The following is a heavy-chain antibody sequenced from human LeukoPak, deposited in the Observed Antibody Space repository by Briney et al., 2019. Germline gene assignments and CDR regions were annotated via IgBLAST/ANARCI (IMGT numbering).Heavy chain of an antibody. CDR1: GFTFTSSA. CDR2: IVVGSGNT. D-gene: IGHD1-7*01. Sequence: SVKVSCKASGFTFTSSAVQWARQARGQRLEWIGWIVVGSGNTNYAQKFQERVTITRDMSTSTAYMELSSLRSEDTAVYYCAAPRITGTYAFDIWGQGTMVTVSS. J-gene: IGHJ3*02. V-gene: IGHV1-58*01. CDR3: AAPRITGTYAFDI.